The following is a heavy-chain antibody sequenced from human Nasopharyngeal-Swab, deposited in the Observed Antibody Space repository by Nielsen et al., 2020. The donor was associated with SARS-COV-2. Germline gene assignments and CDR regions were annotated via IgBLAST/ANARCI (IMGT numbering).Heavy chain of an antibody. CDR1: GYTFTSYA. D-gene: IGHD3-22*01. CDR3: ARDTYYYDSSGYYYYYYGMDV. Sequence: ASAKVSCKASGYTFTSYAMIWVRQPPGQGLEWLGWINTNTGNPTYAQGFTGRFVFSLDTSVSTAYLQISSLKAEDTAVYYCARDTYYYDSSGYYYYYYGMDVWGQWTTVTVSS. CDR2: INTNTGNP. V-gene: IGHV7-4-1*02. J-gene: IGHJ6*02.